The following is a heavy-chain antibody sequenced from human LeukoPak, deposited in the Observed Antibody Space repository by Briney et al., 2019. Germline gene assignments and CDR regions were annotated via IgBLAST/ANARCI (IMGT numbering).Heavy chain of an antibody. CDR3: GRPQPPSGRGALNCLAP. CDR1: GYSFTSYW. D-gene: IGHD6-19*01. J-gene: IGHJ5*02. Sequence: GESLKISCKGSGYSFTSYWIGWVRQMPGKGLEWMGIIYPGDSDTRYSPSFQGQVTISADKSISTAYLQWSSLKASDTAMYYCGRPQPPSGRGALNCLAPWGQETLVTGS. CDR2: IYPGDSDT. V-gene: IGHV5-51*01.